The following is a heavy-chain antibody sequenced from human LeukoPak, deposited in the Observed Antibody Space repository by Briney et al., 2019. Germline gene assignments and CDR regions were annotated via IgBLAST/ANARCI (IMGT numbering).Heavy chain of an antibody. CDR1: GFTFSSYS. CDR3: ARDLCSGCPLGY. V-gene: IGHV3-48*02. J-gene: IGHJ4*02. D-gene: IGHD6-19*01. CDR2: ISSSSSTI. Sequence: GGSLRLSCVAAGFTFSSYSMKWVRQAPGKGLEWVSYISSSSSTIYYTDSVKGRFTISRDNAKNSLYLQMNSLRDEDTAVYYCARDLCSGCPLGYWGQGTLVTVSS.